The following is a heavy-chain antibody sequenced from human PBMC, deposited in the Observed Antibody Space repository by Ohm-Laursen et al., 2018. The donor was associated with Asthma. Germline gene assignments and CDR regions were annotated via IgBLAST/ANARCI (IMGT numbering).Heavy chain of an antibody. CDR3: ARIGPEWELPGREYSLHH. Sequence: SLRLSCTASGYTFSRYSIHWVRQAPGKGLEWVASISTASTFIYYADSVRGRFTTSRDNAKNSVYLQMNSLRAEDTALYYCARIGPEWELPGREYSLHHWGEGTLVTVSP. D-gene: IGHD1-26*01. CDR2: ISTASTFI. J-gene: IGHJ1*01. CDR1: GYTFSRYS. V-gene: IGHV3-21*01.